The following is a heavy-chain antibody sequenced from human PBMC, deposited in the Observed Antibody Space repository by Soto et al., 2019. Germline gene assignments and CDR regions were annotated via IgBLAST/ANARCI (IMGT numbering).Heavy chain of an antibody. CDR1: GGSISSSSYY. Sequence: QLQLQESGPGLVKPSETLSLTCTVSGGSISSSSYYWGWIRQPPGKGLEWIGSIYYSGSTYYNPSLKSRVTIFVDTIFVDMSKNQFSLKLSSVTAADTAVYYCARRASGYEEAFDIWGQGTMVTVSS. D-gene: IGHD5-12*01. CDR3: ARRASGYEEAFDI. V-gene: IGHV4-39*01. J-gene: IGHJ3*02. CDR2: IYYSGST.